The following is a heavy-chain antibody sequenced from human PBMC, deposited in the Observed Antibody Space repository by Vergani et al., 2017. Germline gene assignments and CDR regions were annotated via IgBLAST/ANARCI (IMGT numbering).Heavy chain of an antibody. D-gene: IGHD1-26*01. J-gene: IGHJ4*02. CDR3: ARLINIVGAIDY. V-gene: IGHV3-48*03. CDR1: GFTFSSYE. CDR2: ISSSGSTI. Sequence: EVQLVESGGGLVQPGGSLRLSCAASGFTFSSYEMNWVRQAPGKGLEWVSYISSSGSTIYYADSVKGRFTISRDNAKTSLYLQMNSLRAEDTAVYYCARLINIVGAIDYWGQGTLVTVSS.